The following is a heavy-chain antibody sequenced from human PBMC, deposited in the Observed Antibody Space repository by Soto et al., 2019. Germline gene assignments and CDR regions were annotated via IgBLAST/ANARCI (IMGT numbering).Heavy chain of an antibody. V-gene: IGHV1-18*01. J-gene: IGHJ4*02. CDR1: GYTFTSYG. Sequence: ASVKVSCLASGYTFTSYGISWVRQAPGQGLEWMGLISAYNCNTNYALKLQVRVTMTTDTPTSTVYMELRSLRSADTAGYYCVRASRDYDCGDDWGQGTLVTVSS. D-gene: IGHD3-16*01. CDR3: VRASRDYDCGDD. CDR2: ISAYNCNT.